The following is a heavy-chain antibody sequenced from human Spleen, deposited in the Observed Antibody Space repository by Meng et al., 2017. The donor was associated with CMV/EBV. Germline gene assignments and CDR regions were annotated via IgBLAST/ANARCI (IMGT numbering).Heavy chain of an antibody. D-gene: IGHD3-3*01. Sequence: GESLKISCEASGFTFSSFWMHWVRQTPGKGLVWVSRLNADGSSTHYADSVKGRFTISRDNAKNILYLQMNSLRAEDTAVYYCARAITYDFWSAFYGWGQGTLVTVSS. V-gene: IGHV3-74*01. J-gene: IGHJ4*02. CDR3: ARAITYDFWSAFYG. CDR2: LNADGSST. CDR1: GFTFSSFW.